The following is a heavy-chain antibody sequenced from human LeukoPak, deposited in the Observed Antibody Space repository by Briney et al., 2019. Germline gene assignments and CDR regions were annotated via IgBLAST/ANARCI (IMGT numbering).Heavy chain of an antibody. CDR1: GGSISSGGYY. V-gene: IGHV4-31*03. CDR3: ARDRVGLTYYGMDV. J-gene: IGHJ6*02. D-gene: IGHD2-8*01. Sequence: SQTLSLTCTVSGGSISSGGYYWSWIRQHPGKGLEWIGYIYYSGSTYYNPSLKSRVTISVDTSKNQFSLKLSSVTAADTAVYYCARDRVGLTYYGMDVWGQGTTVTVSS. CDR2: IYYSGST.